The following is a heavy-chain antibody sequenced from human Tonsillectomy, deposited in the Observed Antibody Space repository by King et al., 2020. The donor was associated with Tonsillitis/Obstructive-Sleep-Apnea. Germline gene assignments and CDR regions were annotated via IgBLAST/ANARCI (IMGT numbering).Heavy chain of an antibody. D-gene: IGHD3-22*01. CDR1: GGSFSAYY. J-gene: IGHJ4*02. V-gene: IGHV4-34*01. Sequence: VQLQQWGAGLLKPSETLSLTCAVYGGSFSAYYWSWIRQPPGKGLEWSGEINHSGSINYNPSLKSRVTISVDTSKNQFSLKLSSVTAADTAVYYCARTLSYDSSGYFGYWGQGTLVTVSS. CDR3: ARTLSYDSSGYFGY. CDR2: INHSGSI.